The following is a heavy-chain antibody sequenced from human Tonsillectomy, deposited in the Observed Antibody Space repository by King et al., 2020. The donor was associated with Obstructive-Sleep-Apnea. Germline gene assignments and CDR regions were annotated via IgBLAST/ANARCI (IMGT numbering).Heavy chain of an antibody. Sequence: VQLVESGGGLVKPGGSLRLSCAASGFNFSDYFMSWIRQAPGKGLEWLAYITSSGGYTRYADSVKGRFTTSRDNAKKSLYLQMNSLGAEDTAMYYCVRDDDYGGSNFHYGRQGTLVTVSS. CDR1: GFNFSDYF. V-gene: IGHV3-11*06. CDR2: ITSSGGYT. D-gene: IGHD4-23*01. CDR3: VRDDDYGGSNFHY. J-gene: IGHJ4*02.